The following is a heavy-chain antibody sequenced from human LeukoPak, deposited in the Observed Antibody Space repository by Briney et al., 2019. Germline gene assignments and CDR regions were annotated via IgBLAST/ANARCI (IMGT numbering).Heavy chain of an antibody. CDR3: ASEMTTVTNGYFDY. CDR1: GGSISSSSCY. J-gene: IGHJ4*02. D-gene: IGHD4-17*01. CDR2: IYYSGST. Sequence: KPSETLSLTCTVSGGSISSSSCYWGWIRQPPGKGLEWIGSIYYSGSTYYNPSLKSRVTISVDTSKNHFSLKLSSVTAADTAVYYCASEMTTVTNGYFDYWGQGTLVTVSS. V-gene: IGHV4-39*07.